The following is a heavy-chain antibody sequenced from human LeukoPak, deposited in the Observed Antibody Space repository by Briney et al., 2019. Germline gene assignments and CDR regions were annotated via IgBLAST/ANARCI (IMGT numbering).Heavy chain of an antibody. V-gene: IGHV3-23*01. D-gene: IGHD5-18*01. J-gene: IGHJ4*02. CDR3: AKDEGVYSYGSGFFVY. Sequence: GGSLRLSCAASGFTFSSYAMSWVRQAPGKGLEWVSVISGSGGSTYYADSVKGRFTISRDNSKNTLYLQMNSLRAEDTAVYYCAKDEGVYSYGSGFFVYWGQGTLVTVSS. CDR2: ISGSGGST. CDR1: GFTFSSYA.